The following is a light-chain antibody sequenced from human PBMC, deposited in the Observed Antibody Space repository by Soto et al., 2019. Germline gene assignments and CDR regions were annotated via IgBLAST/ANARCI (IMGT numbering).Light chain of an antibody. CDR1: QTVERW. J-gene: IGKJ2*01. V-gene: IGKV1-5*01. CDR2: DVS. Sequence: DIQMTQSPTTLSASVGDRVTITCRASQTVERWLAWYQQKPGKAPNLLISDVSTLERGVPSRFSGSGSATEFTLTISGLQPDDFATYYCQQYKDYVYTFGQGTTVE. CDR3: QQYKDYVYT.